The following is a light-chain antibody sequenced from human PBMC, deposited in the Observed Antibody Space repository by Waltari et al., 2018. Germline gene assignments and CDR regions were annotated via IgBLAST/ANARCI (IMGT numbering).Light chain of an antibody. CDR2: VNSDGNH. J-gene: IGLJ3*02. CDR3: HTVGFSIGV. Sequence: QPMGTQSPSHSALLGAAAKPTSPLHSGNSTYTIACNHQQPEKGPRYLMKVNSDGNHLKGDGIPDRFSSSSSGAERYLTVSHVESEADADCCCHTVGFSIGVFGGGTKLTVL. CDR1: SGNSTYT. V-gene: IGLV4-69*01.